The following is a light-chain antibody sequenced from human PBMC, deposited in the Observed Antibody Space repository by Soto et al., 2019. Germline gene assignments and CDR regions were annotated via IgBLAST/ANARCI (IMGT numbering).Light chain of an antibody. V-gene: IGKV1-39*01. CDR1: QDIYTF. J-gene: IGKJ5*01. CDR2: GAS. Sequence: IQMTQPPSSLSASVGARVTIACRASQDIYTFLNWYQQKPGKAPKLLIFGASSLQSGVPSRFSGSGSGTVFTLTISSLQPEDFATYYCEQSYITPPITFGQGTRLEI. CDR3: EQSYITPPIT.